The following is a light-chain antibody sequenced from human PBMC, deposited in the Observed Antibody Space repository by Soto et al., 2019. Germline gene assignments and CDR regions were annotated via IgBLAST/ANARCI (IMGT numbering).Light chain of an antibody. CDR3: QQYGSSGT. J-gene: IGKJ1*01. V-gene: IGKV3-20*01. CDR1: QSVSNNY. Sequence: EIVLAQSPGTLSVSPGERATLSCRASQSVSNNYLAWYQQKPGQAPRLLIYGASNRATGIPDRFSGSGSGTDFTLTISRLEPEDSAVYYCQQYGSSGTFGQGTKV. CDR2: GAS.